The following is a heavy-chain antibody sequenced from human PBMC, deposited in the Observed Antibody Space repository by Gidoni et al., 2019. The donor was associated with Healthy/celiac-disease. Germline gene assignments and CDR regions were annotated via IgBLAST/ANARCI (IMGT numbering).Heavy chain of an antibody. V-gene: IGHV3-49*05. CDR3: TRAFPPYVRL. CDR2: SRSKADGGTT. D-gene: IGHD3-10*02. J-gene: IGHJ4*02. CDR1: GFTFGDYA. Sequence: EVQLVESGGGLVKPGRSLRLSCTASGFTFGDYAMSWSRQAQGKGMKWVGSSRSKADGGTTEYAASVKGRLTISRDDSKSIAYLQMNSLKTEDTAVYYCTRAFPPYVRLWGQGTLVTVSS.